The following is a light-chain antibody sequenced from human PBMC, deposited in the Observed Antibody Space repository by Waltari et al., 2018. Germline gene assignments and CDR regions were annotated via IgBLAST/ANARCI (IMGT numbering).Light chain of an antibody. V-gene: IGLV3-19*01. J-gene: IGLJ2*01. CDR2: GKN. Sequence: SSELTQDPAVSVALGQTVRITCQGDSLRSYDARWYQQKPGQAPVLVIYGKNNRPSGIPDRFSGSSSGNTASLTITGAQAEDEADYYCNSRDSSGSVVFGGGTKLTVL. CDR1: SLRSYD. CDR3: NSRDSSGSVV.